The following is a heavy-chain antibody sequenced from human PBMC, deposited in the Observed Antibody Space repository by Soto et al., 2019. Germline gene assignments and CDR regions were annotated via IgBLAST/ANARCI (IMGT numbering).Heavy chain of an antibody. CDR1: GFTFRDHT. CDR3: ARALFPDVDIYAMDV. V-gene: IGHV3-33*01. D-gene: IGHD5-12*01. J-gene: IGHJ6*02. CDR2: IWNDGSNK. Sequence: GGSLRLSCAASGFTFRDHTMHWVRQAPGKGREWLAIIWNDGSNKFYAGSVQGRFTISRDNSKNTVYLQMNTLSAEDTAVYYCARALFPDVDIYAMDVWGQGTTVTVSS.